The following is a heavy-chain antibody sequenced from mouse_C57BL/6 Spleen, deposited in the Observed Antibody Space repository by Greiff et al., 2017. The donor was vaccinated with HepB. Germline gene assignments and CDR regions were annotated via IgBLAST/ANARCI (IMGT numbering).Heavy chain of an antibody. V-gene: IGHV5-9*01. CDR1: GFTFSSYT. Sequence: EVMLVESGGGLVKPGGSLKLSCAASGFTFSSYTMSWVRQTPEKRLEWVATISGGGGNTYYPDSVKGRFTISRDNAKNTLYLQMSSLRSEDTALYYCARHYYGSVYFDYWGQGTTLTVSS. CDR2: ISGGGGNT. CDR3: ARHYYGSVYFDY. J-gene: IGHJ2*01. D-gene: IGHD1-1*01.